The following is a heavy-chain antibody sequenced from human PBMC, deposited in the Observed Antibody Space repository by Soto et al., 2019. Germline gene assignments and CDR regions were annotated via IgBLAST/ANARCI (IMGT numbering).Heavy chain of an antibody. CDR1: GGTFSTYS. CDR3: ASSSGNNYGVGTNYYFDY. CDR2: ILPIFGTA. Sequence: QVQLVQSGAEVKKPGSSVKVSCKTSGGTFSTYSIVWVRQAPGEGLEWVGGILPIFGTANYAQKFQDRVTITADKATNTAFMELSSLKSEDTAMYYCASSSGNNYGVGTNYYFDYWGQGTLVTVSS. J-gene: IGHJ4*02. D-gene: IGHD1-26*01. V-gene: IGHV1-69*06.